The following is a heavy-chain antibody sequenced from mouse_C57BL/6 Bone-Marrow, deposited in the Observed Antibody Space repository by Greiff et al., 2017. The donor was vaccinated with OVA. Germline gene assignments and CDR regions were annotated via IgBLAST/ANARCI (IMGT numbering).Heavy chain of an antibody. CDR3: ARCGYYWYFDV. CDR1: GYTFTSYG. D-gene: IGHD2-2*01. J-gene: IGHJ1*03. Sequence: VQLQQSGAELARPGASVKLSCKASGYTFTSYGISWVKQRTGQGLEWIGEIYPRSGNTYYNEKFKGKATLTADTSSSTAYMELRCLTSEDSAVYFCARCGYYWYFDVWGTGTTVTVSS. CDR2: IYPRSGNT. V-gene: IGHV1-81*01.